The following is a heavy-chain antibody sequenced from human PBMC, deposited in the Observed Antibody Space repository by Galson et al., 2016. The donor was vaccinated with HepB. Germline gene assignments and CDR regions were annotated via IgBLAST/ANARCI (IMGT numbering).Heavy chain of an antibody. D-gene: IGHD3-10*01. J-gene: IGHJ4*02. Sequence: CAISGDSVSSNSAAWNWIRQSPSRGLEWLGRPYYRSKWYNDYAVSVKSRISINPDTSKKQFSLQLSSVTPEDTAVYYCVRHHGAFDSWGQGTLVTVSS. CDR1: GDSVSSNSAA. V-gene: IGHV6-1*01. CDR2: PYYRSKWYN. CDR3: VRHHGAFDS.